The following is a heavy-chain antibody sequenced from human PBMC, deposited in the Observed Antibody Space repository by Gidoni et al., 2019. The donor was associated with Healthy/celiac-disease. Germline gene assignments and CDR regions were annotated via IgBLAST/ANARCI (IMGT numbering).Heavy chain of an antibody. D-gene: IGHD6-19*01. CDR1: GFTFSSYA. CDR2: ISYEGSNK. CDR3: ARDYQWLVSETDY. Sequence: QVQLVESGGGVVQPGRSLRLSCAASGFTFSSYAMHWFRQAPGKGLAWVAVISYEGSNKYYADSGKGRLTISRDNSKNTLYLQRNSLRAEDTAVYYCARDYQWLVSETDYWGQGTLVTVSS. V-gene: IGHV3-30*14. J-gene: IGHJ4*02.